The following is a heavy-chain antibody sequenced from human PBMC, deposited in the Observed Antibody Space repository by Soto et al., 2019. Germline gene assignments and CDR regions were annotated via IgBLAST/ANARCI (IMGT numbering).Heavy chain of an antibody. CDR2: IYHSGST. CDR3: AGSGTTHYYYYYMDV. Sequence: TCAVSSGSISSSNWWSWVRQPPGKGLEWIGEIYHSGSTNYNPSLKSRVTISVDKSKNQFSLKLSSVTAADTAVYYCAGSGTTHYYYYYMDVWGKGTTVTVSS. D-gene: IGHD3-10*01. CDR1: SGSISSSNW. V-gene: IGHV4-4*02. J-gene: IGHJ6*03.